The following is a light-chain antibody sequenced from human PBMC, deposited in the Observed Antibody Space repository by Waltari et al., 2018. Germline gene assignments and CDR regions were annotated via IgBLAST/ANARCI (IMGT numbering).Light chain of an antibody. J-gene: IGLJ1*01. CDR1: NPNLGSNY. CDR2: RNN. Sequence: QSVLTQPPSASETPGQRVTISCSGSNPNLGSNYLSWYQQPPGTAPTLLIYRNNQRPSGVPDRFSASKSDTSASLAIDGLRSEDEAVYYCASWDDSHYVFGPGTQVTVL. CDR3: ASWDDSHYV. V-gene: IGLV1-47*01.